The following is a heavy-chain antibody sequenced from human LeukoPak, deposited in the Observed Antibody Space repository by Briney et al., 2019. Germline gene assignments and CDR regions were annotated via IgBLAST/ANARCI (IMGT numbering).Heavy chain of an antibody. CDR1: GDSMTNYY. J-gene: IGHJ5*01. CDR3: ARDRWELTPAKGWFDS. CDR2: IYVSGRT. D-gene: IGHD1-26*01. Sequence: SETLSLTCAVSGDSMTNYYWSWIRQPAGQVREWIGHIYVSGRTNYNPSFKSRVSMSIDTSKKQFSLNLTSVSAADTAVYFCARDRWELTPAKGWFDSWGQGTLVAVSS. V-gene: IGHV4-4*07.